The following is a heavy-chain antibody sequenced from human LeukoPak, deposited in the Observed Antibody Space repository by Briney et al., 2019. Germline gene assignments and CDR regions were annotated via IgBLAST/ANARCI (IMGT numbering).Heavy chain of an antibody. CDR2: IYYSGST. CDR1: GGSISSYY. CDR3: ARDLGSGWYSFDY. V-gene: IGHV4-59*01. D-gene: IGHD6-19*01. J-gene: IGHJ4*02. Sequence: SETLSLTCTVSGGSISSYYWSWIRQPPGKGLEWIGYIYYSGSTNYNPSLKSRVTISVDTSKNQFSLKLSSVTAAGTAVYYRARDLGSGWYSFDYWGQGTLVTVSS.